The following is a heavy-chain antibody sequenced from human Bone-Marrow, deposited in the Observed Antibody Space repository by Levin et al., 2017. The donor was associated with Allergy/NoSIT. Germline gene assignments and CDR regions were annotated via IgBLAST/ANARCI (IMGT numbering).Heavy chain of an antibody. J-gene: IGHJ4*02. V-gene: IGHV4-39*01. CDR1: GGSIRSDSYY. D-gene: IGHD5-24*01. Sequence: PSETLSLTCTVSGGSIRSDSYYWTWIRHSPEKGMEWIGALFYNGYTYSNPSLKNRITISVDTSKNQFFLSLTSVTASDTATYYCARTAGTAGMATAKYYFDSWGQGTLVTVSS. CDR2: LFYNGYT. CDR3: ARTAGTAGMATAKYYFDS.